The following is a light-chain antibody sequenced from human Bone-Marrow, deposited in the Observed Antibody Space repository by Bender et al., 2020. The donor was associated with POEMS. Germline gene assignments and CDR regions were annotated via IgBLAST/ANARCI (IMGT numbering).Light chain of an antibody. CDR1: SSDVGTFNF. CDR3: CSYAGSSTWV. Sequence: HSALTQPPSASGSPGQSVTISCTGTSSDVGTFNFVSWYQHHPGKAPKLIIYDVSERPSGVSNRWSGSKSGNTASLTISGLQGEDEANYYCCSYAGSSTWVFGGGTKVTVL. J-gene: IGLJ3*02. CDR2: DVS. V-gene: IGLV2-23*02.